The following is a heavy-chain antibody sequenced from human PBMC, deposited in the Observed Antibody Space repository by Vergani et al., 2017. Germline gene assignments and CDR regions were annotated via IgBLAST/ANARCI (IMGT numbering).Heavy chain of an antibody. CDR3: ARGYRTTSGRAFDF. D-gene: IGHD6-13*01. CDR1: GFDFSSYI. J-gene: IGHJ3*01. Sequence: QLVESGGGWVQPGGSLRLSCVVSGFDFSSYIMNWVRQAPGKGLEWVSFVSNGTKSQSYAESVKGRFTISRDSAKNSLYLQMDSLRAEGTAVYYCARGYRTTSGRAFDFWGQGTKVTVSS. V-gene: IGHV3-48*01. CDR2: VSNGTKSQ.